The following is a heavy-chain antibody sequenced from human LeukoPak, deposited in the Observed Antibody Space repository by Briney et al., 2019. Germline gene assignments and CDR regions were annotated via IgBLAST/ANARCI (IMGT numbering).Heavy chain of an antibody. CDR2: XTXXXST. J-gene: IGHJ5*02. CDR3: AXGXXDSSTDNNWFDP. CDR1: XGXXXXXX. V-gene: IGHV4-34*01. Sequence: SETLXLTCAVYXGXXXXXXXXXXXXXPGXXXXXIXXXTXXXSTXXXXSLXSRVTISVDTSKNQFSLKLSSVTAADTAVXXCAXGXXDSSTDNNWFDPWGQGTLVTVSS. D-gene: IGHD6-13*01.